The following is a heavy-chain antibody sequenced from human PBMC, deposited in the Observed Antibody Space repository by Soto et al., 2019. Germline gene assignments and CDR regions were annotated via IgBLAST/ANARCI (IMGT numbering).Heavy chain of an antibody. CDR2: IGTAGDT. Sequence: GSLRLSCAASGFTFSSYDMHWVRQATGKGLEWVSAIGTAGDTYYPGSVKGRFTISRENAKNSLYLQMNSLRAGDTAVYYCARAQGTRRDSSGYSNDAFDIWGHGTMVTVSS. D-gene: IGHD3-22*01. CDR3: ARAQGTRRDSSGYSNDAFDI. J-gene: IGHJ3*02. V-gene: IGHV3-13*01. CDR1: GFTFSSYD.